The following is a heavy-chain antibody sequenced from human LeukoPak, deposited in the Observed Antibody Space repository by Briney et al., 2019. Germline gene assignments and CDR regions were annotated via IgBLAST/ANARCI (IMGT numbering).Heavy chain of an antibody. J-gene: IGHJ6*04. Sequence: GGSLRLSCVASGFTFSSYAMHWVRQAPGKGLEWVAVISYDGSNKYYADSVKGRFTISRDNSKNTLYLQMNSLRAEDTAVYYCARVGPYYDILTGYSYYGMDVWGEGTTVTVSS. CDR3: ARVGPYYDILTGYSYYGMDV. CDR2: ISYDGSNK. CDR1: GFTFSSYA. V-gene: IGHV3-30*04. D-gene: IGHD3-9*01.